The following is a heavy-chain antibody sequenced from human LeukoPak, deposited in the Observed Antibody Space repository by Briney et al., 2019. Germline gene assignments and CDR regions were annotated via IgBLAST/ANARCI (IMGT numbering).Heavy chain of an antibody. Sequence: ASVKVSCKASGYTFTGYYMHWVRQAPGQGLEWMGWINPNSSGTNYAQKFQGRVTMTRDTSISTAYMELSRLRSDDTAVYYCARDLSSSWSPRFDPWGQGALVTVSS. D-gene: IGHD6-13*01. J-gene: IGHJ5*02. V-gene: IGHV1-2*02. CDR3: ARDLSSSWSPRFDP. CDR1: GYTFTGYY. CDR2: INPNSSGT.